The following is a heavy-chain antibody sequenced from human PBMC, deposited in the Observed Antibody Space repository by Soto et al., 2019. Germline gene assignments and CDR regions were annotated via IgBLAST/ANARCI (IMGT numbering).Heavy chain of an antibody. D-gene: IGHD3-22*01. CDR1: GYTFTSYY. V-gene: IGHV1-46*01. Sequence: GASVKVSCKASGYTFTSYYMHWVRRAPGQGLEWMGIINPSGGSTSYAQKFQGRVTMTRDTSTSTVYMELSSLRSEDTAVYYCARDVTDYYDSSGWNYYYGMDVWGQGTTVTVSS. CDR2: INPSGGST. CDR3: ARDVTDYYDSSGWNYYYGMDV. J-gene: IGHJ6*02.